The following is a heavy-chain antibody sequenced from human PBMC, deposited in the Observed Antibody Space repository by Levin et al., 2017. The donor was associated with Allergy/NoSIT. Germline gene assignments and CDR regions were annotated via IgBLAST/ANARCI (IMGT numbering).Heavy chain of an antibody. V-gene: IGHV4-34*01. J-gene: IGHJ3*02. Sequence: SETLSLTCAVYGGSFSGYYWSWIRQPPGKGLEWIGEINHSGSTNYNPSLKSRVTISVDTSKNQFSLKLSSVTAADTAVYYCARCPSLRSYGAFDIWGQGTMVTVSS. CDR2: INHSGST. CDR3: ARCPSLRSYGAFDI. D-gene: IGHD4-23*01. CDR1: GGSFSGYY.